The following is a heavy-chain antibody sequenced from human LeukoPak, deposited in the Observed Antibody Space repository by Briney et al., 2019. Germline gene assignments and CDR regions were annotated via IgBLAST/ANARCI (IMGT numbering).Heavy chain of an antibody. CDR2: VNSTGST. CDR3: ARGGGYCQSTPCYPLDV. CDR1: GDSINSGFYY. D-gene: IGHD2-2*01. Sequence: SETLSLTCTVSGDSINSGFYYWSWIRQYPGKGLEWIGYVNSTGSTYYNPSLKSPVAISIETSNNQFSLTLISVTAADTAVYFCARGGGYCQSTPCYPLDVWGKGATVTVSS. V-gene: IGHV4-31*01. J-gene: IGHJ6*04.